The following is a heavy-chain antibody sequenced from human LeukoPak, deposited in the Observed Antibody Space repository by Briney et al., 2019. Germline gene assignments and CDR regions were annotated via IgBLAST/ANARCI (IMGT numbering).Heavy chain of an antibody. J-gene: IGHJ4*02. CDR3: ARGDDTSGYFYSYFDY. Sequence: GGSLRLSRAASGFPFSSYVMHWVRQAPGKGLEWVSFTSYDGSNKYYADSVKGRFTISRDNSKNTLDLQMNSLRAEDTAMYYCARGDDTSGYFYSYFDYWGQGTLVTVSS. CDR1: GFPFSSYV. V-gene: IGHV3-30-3*01. CDR2: TSYDGSNK. D-gene: IGHD3-22*01.